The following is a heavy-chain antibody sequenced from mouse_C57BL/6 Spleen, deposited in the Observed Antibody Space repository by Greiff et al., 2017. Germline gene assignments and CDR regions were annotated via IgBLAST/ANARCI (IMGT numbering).Heavy chain of an antibody. J-gene: IGHJ1*03. V-gene: IGHV14-2*01. Sequence: VQLKESGAELVKPGASVKLSCTASGFNIKDYYMHWVKQRNEQGLEWIGRIDPEDGETKYAPKFTGKDTITADTSSNTAYLQLSSLTSEATAVYYGARGYYGSRYFDVGGTGTTVTVSS. CDR2: IDPEDGET. CDR3: ARGYYGSRYFDV. CDR1: GFNIKDYY. D-gene: IGHD1-1*01.